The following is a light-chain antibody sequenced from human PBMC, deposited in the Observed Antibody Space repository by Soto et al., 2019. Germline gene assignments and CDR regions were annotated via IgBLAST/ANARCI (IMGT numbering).Light chain of an antibody. CDR3: SSYAGSNRSV. J-gene: IGLJ1*01. Sequence: LTQPPSASGSPGQSVTISCTGTSSDVGRYNYVSWYQQHPGKAPKLMIYEVNKRPSGVPDRFFASKSGNTASLTVSGLQAEDEADYYCSSYAGSNRSVFGTGTKVTVL. V-gene: IGLV2-8*01. CDR2: EVN. CDR1: SSDVGRYNY.